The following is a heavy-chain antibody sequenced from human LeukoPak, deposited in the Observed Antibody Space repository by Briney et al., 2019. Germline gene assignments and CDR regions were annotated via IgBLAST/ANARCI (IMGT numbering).Heavy chain of an antibody. CDR1: GFTFSSYS. J-gene: IGHJ6*02. V-gene: IGHV3-21*01. CDR2: ISSSSSYI. Sequence: GGSLRLSCAASGFTFSSYSMNWVRQAPGKGLEWVSSISSSSSYIYYADSVKGRFTISRDNAKNSLYLQMNSLRAEDTAVYYCARDHCSSTSCYHADYYGMDVWGQGTTVTASS. CDR3: ARDHCSSTSCYHADYYGMDV. D-gene: IGHD2-2*01.